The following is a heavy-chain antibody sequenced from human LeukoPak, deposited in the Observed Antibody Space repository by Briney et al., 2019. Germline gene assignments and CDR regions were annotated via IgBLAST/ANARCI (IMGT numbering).Heavy chain of an antibody. CDR2: INPNSGGK. Sequence: ASVKVPCKASGYTFTGHYMHWVRQAPGQGLEWMGWINPNSGGKQYAQKFQGRVTMTRDTSISTAYMELSRLRSDDTAVYYCARETTVVTPGGDYWGQGTLVTVSS. CDR3: ARETTVVTPGGDY. J-gene: IGHJ4*02. D-gene: IGHD4-23*01. CDR1: GYTFTGHY. V-gene: IGHV1-2*02.